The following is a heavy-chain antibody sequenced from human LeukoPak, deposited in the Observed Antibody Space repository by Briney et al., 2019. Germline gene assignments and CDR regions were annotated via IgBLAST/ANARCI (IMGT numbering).Heavy chain of an antibody. D-gene: IGHD2-8*01. CDR1: GFTFSSYG. CDR3: ARSEDIVLMVYAYFDY. V-gene: IGHV3-30*19. Sequence: GGSLRLSCAASGFTFSSYGMYWVRQAPGKGLEWVAVISYDGSNKYYADSVKGRFTISRDNSKNTLYLQMNSLRAEDTAVYYCARSEDIVLMVYAYFDYWGQGTLVTVSS. J-gene: IGHJ4*02. CDR2: ISYDGSNK.